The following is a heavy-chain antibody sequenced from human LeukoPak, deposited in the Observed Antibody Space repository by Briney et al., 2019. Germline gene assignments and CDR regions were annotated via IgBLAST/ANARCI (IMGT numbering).Heavy chain of an antibody. CDR3: GRGQGYCTGGSCYFPGYFDL. CDR1: GFTFNDYY. D-gene: IGHD2-15*01. Sequence: GGSLRLSCAASGFTFNDYYMNWVRQAPGKGLEWISYISSSGNTINYAESVKDRFTISRDNAKNSLYLQMNSLRADDTAVYYCGRGQGYCTGGSCYFPGYFDLWGRGTLVTVSS. V-gene: IGHV3-11*04. CDR2: ISSSGNTI. J-gene: IGHJ2*01.